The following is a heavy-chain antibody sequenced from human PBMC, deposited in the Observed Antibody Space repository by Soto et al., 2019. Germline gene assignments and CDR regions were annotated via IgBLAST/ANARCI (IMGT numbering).Heavy chain of an antibody. V-gene: IGHV1-8*01. CDR1: GYSFTSYT. CDR3: ASSTSVAATDDPYYYYMDV. D-gene: IGHD2-15*01. Sequence: ASVKVSCKASGYSFTSYTIHWVRQAPGQSLEWMGWMNPDSGNTGYAQKFQGRVTMTRNTSISTAYMELSSLRSEDTAVYYCASSTSVAATDDPYYYYMDVWGKGTTVTVSS. J-gene: IGHJ6*03. CDR2: MNPDSGNT.